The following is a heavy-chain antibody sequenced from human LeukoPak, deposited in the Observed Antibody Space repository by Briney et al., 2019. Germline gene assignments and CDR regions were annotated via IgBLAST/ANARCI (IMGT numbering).Heavy chain of an antibody. J-gene: IGHJ6*02. D-gene: IGHD6-19*01. CDR3: ARVGLGSGWGDYYYYYGIDV. CDR2: IIPIFGTA. Sequence: SVKVSCKASGGTFSSYAISWVRQAPGQGLELMGGIIPIFGTANYAQKFQGRVTITADESTSTAYMELSSLRSEDTAVYYCARVGLGSGWGDYYYYYGIDVWGQGTTVTVSS. CDR1: GGTFSSYA. V-gene: IGHV1-69*13.